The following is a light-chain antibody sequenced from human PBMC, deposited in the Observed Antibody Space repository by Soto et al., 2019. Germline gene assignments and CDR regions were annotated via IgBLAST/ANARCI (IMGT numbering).Light chain of an antibody. Sequence: EIVLTQSPATLSLSRGERATLSCRASQSVSSYLAWYQQKPGQAPRLLIYDASNRATGIPARFSGSGSGTDFTLTISSLEPEDSAVHYCQQRSNWPRTFGQATKVDIK. CDR3: QQRSNWPRT. CDR2: DAS. J-gene: IGKJ1*01. CDR1: QSVSSY. V-gene: IGKV3-11*01.